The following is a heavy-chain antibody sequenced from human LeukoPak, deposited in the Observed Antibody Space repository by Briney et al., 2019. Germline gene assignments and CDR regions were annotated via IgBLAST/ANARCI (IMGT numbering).Heavy chain of an antibody. CDR1: GGSISSSSYY. V-gene: IGHV4-39*07. J-gene: IGHJ4*02. CDR3: ARAADHSGSGSYPDY. D-gene: IGHD3-10*01. CDR2: IYYSGST. Sequence: SETLSLTCTVSGGSISSSSYYWGWIRQPPGKGLEWIGSIYYSGSTYYNPSLKSRVTTSLDTSKNQFSLKLSSVTAADTAVYYCARAADHSGSGSYPDYWGRGTLVTVSS.